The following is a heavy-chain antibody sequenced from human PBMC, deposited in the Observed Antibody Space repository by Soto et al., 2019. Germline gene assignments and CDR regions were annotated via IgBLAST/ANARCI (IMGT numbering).Heavy chain of an antibody. D-gene: IGHD2-15*01. CDR1: GFTFSSYA. J-gene: IGHJ4*02. CDR2: ISGSGGST. CDR3: ARASRLCSGGSCYSYGY. V-gene: IGHV3-23*01. Sequence: EVQLLESGGGLVQPGGSLRLSCAASGFTFSSYAMSWVRQAPGKGLEWVSAISGSGGSTYYADSVKGRFTISRDNSKNTLYLQMNSLSAEDTAVYYCARASRLCSGGSCYSYGYWGQGTLVTVSS.